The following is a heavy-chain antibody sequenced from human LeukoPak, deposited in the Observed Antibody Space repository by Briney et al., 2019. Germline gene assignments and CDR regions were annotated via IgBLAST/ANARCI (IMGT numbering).Heavy chain of an antibody. CDR3: ASSPFFGVNDY. CDR1: GLIFNTYS. J-gene: IGHJ4*02. CDR2: ITSGSSSV. D-gene: IGHD3-16*01. V-gene: IGHV3-48*01. Sequence: GGSLRLSCVVSGLIFNTYSMSWVRQAPGKGLEWVSYITSGSSSVYYADSVKGRFTISRDNAKNSLYLQMDSLRAEDTAMYYCASSPFFGVNDYWGQGTLVTVSS.